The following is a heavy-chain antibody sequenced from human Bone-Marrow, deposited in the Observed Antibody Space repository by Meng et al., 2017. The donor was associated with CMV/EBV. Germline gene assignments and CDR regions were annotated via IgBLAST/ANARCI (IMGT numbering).Heavy chain of an antibody. CDR2: ISYDGSNK. D-gene: IGHD2-8*01. J-gene: IGHJ5*02. Sequence: GESLKISCAASGFTFSSYAMHWVRQAPGKGLEWVAVISYDGSNKYYADSVKGRFTISRDNSKNTLYLQMNSLRAEDTAVYYCARGRVYSAWGQRTLVTVSS. V-gene: IGHV3-30-3*01. CDR3: ARGRVYSA. CDR1: GFTFSSYA.